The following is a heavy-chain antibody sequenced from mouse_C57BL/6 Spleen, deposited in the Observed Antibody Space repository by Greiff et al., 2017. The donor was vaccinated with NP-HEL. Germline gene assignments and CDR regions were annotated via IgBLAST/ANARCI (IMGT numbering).Heavy chain of an antibody. Sequence: VQLQQPGAELVMPGASVKLSCKASGYTFTSYWMHWVKQRPGQGLEWIGEIDPSDSYTNYNQKFKGKSTLTVDKSSSTAYMQLSSLTSEDSAVYYCAGRGYGSSYAMDYWGQGTSVTVSS. CDR3: AGRGYGSSYAMDY. D-gene: IGHD1-1*01. CDR1: GYTFTSYW. V-gene: IGHV1-69*01. CDR2: IDPSDSYT. J-gene: IGHJ4*01.